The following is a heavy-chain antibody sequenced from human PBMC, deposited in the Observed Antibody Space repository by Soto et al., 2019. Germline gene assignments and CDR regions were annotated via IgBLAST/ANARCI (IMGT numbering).Heavy chain of an antibody. CDR3: AKGVRGVPNWFDP. Sequence: QVQLQESGPGLVRPSQTLSLNCTVSGGSISNSANHWSWIRQHPGEGLEWIGYIYYSGGTNYSPSLKGRVTMSIDASKNQFSLKLSSVTAADTAVYYCAKGVRGVPNWFDPWGQGTLVTVSS. V-gene: IGHV4-31*03. J-gene: IGHJ5*02. D-gene: IGHD3-10*01. CDR2: IYYSGGT. CDR1: GGSISNSANH.